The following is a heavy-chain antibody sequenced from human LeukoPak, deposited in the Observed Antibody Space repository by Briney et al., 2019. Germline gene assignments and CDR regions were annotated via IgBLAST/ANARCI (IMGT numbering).Heavy chain of an antibody. J-gene: IGHJ6*02. CDR3: ASRGRIVGATGYYYGMDV. D-gene: IGHD1-26*01. CDR1: GCTFRHYY. CDR2: ISSSGSTI. V-gene: IGHV3-11*01. Sequence: GGSLRLSCAASGCTFRHYYRSWIRQAPGKGLEWVSYISSSGSTIYYADSVKGRSTISKDHATNSPYLQMNSLRPQHTAVYYCASRGRIVGATGYYYGMDVWGQGTTVTVSS.